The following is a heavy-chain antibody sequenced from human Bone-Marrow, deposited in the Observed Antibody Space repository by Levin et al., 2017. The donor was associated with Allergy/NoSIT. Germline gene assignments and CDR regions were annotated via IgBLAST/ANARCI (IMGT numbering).Heavy chain of an antibody. CDR3: ARDVAGTSAAYYYYMDV. Sequence: NPSETLSLTCTVSGASISSGTHYWSWIRQPAGKGLEWIGRVYTSGSTKYNPSLKSRVTISVDTSKNQFSLRLSSVTAADTALYFCARDVAGTSAAYYYYMDVWGKGTTVTVSS. CDR1: GASISSGTHY. J-gene: IGHJ6*03. CDR2: VYTSGST. V-gene: IGHV4-61*02. D-gene: IGHD2-2*01.